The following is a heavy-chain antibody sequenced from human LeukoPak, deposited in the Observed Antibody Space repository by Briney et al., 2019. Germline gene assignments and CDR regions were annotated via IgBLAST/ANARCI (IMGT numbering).Heavy chain of an antibody. CDR2: ISSSSSYI. V-gene: IGHV3-21*01. J-gene: IGHJ4*02. D-gene: IGHD6-19*01. CDR3: ARSATRSGWYFDY. CDR1: GFTFSSYA. Sequence: GGSLRLSCAASGFTFSSYAMHWVRQAPGKGLEWVSSISSSSSYIYYADSVKGRFTISRDNAKNSLYLQMNSLRAEDTAVYYCARSATRSGWYFDYWGQGTLVTVSS.